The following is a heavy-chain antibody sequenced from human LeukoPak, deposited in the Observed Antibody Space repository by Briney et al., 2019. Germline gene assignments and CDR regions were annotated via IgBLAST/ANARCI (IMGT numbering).Heavy chain of an antibody. CDR3: ARGPFYGDYVGGAFDI. V-gene: IGHV3-48*01. J-gene: IGHJ3*02. Sequence: GGSLRLSCAASGFTFSSYSMNWVRQAPGKGLEWVSYISSSSSTIYYADSVKGRFTISRDNAKNSLYLQMNSLKAEDTAVYYCARGPFYGDYVGGAFDIWGQGTMVTVSS. CDR2: ISSSSSTI. D-gene: IGHD4-17*01. CDR1: GFTFSSYS.